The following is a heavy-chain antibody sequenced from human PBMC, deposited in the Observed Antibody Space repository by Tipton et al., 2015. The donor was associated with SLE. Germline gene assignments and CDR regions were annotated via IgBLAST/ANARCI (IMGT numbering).Heavy chain of an antibody. CDR3: ARGGFIAYYYYMDA. CDR1: GGSIDMNSHY. Sequence: TLSLTCTVSGGSIDMNSHYWSWIRQPPGKGLEWIGEINHSGSTNYNPSLKSRVTISVDTSKNQFSLKLSSVTAADTAVYYCARGGFIAYYYYMDAWGKGTTVTVSS. D-gene: IGHD3-16*02. CDR2: INHSGST. V-gene: IGHV4-34*01. J-gene: IGHJ6*03.